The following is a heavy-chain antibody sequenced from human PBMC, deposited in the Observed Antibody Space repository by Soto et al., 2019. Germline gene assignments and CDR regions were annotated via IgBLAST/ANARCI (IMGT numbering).Heavy chain of an antibody. V-gene: IGHV2-5*02. CDR3: AHVYWAESGTRYYFDY. CDR2: IYWDDDK. CDR1: GFSFSTSAVG. D-gene: IGHD6-13*01. Sequence: QITLKESGPTLVKPTQTLTLTCTFSGFSFSTSAVGVGWIRQPPGKALEWLALIYWDDDKRYSPSLKSRLTITKDTSRNQVVVTMTNLDPVDTATDYCAHVYWAESGTRYYFDYWGQGTLVTVSS. J-gene: IGHJ4*02.